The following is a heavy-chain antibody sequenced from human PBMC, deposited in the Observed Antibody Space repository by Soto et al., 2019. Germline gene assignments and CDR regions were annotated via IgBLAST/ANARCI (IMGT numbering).Heavy chain of an antibody. CDR3: AREPPLYNWNFLGSYGMDV. CDR1: GYTVTDYY. V-gene: IGHV1-2*02. D-gene: IGHD1-7*01. Sequence: ASVKVSCKASGYTVTDYYMNWVRQAPGQGLEWMGWINPKSGGTNYAQKFQGRVTMTRDTSIGIAYMELSRLRSDDAAVYYCAREPPLYNWNFLGSYGMDVWGQGTTVTVSS. CDR2: INPKSGGT. J-gene: IGHJ6*02.